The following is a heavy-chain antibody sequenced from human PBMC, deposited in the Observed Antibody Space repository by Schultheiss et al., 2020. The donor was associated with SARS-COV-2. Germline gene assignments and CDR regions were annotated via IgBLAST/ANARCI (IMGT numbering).Heavy chain of an antibody. CDR1: GFTFSSYW. J-gene: IGHJ4*02. CDR3: AKGRFGVVIGYFDY. CDR2: INSDGSST. D-gene: IGHD3-3*01. V-gene: IGHV3-74*01. Sequence: GGSLRLSCAASGFTFSSYWMHWVRQAPGKGLVWVSRINSDGSSTSYADSVKGRFTISRDNSKNTLYLQMNSLRAEDTAVYYCAKGRFGVVIGYFDYWGQGTLVTVSS.